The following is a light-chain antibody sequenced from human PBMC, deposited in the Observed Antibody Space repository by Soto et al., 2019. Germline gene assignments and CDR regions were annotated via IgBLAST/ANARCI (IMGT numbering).Light chain of an antibody. CDR2: AAS. Sequence: DIQMTQSPSSLSASVGDRVTITCRASQTINTYLNWYQQKPGKAPKLLIYAASSLQSGVPSRFSGSGSGTDFTLTISSLQPEDFATYYCQQYNSYPWTFGQGTKVDIK. CDR3: QQYNSYPWT. J-gene: IGKJ1*01. V-gene: IGKV1-39*01. CDR1: QTINTY.